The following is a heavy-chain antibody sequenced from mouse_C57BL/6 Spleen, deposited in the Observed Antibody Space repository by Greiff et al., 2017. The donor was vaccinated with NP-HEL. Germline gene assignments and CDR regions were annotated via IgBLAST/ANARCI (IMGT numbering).Heavy chain of an antibody. CDR2: ISSGGDYI. CDR3: TKDLSWYDGTTRYYFYY. Sequence: EVKLVESGEGLVKPGGSLKLSCAASGFTFSSYAMSWVRQTPEKRLEWVAYISSGGDYIYYADTVKGRFTISRDNARNTLYLQMSSLKSEDTAMYYCTKDLSWYDGTTRYYFYYWSQGTTLTVSS. D-gene: IGHD2-3*01. CDR1: GFTFSSYA. J-gene: IGHJ2*01. V-gene: IGHV5-9-1*02.